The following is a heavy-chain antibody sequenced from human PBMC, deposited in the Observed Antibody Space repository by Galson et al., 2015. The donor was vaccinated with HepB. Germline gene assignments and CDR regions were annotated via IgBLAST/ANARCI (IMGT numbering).Heavy chain of an antibody. Sequence: SLRLSCAASGFTFSSYSMNWVRQAPGKGLEWVSSISSRSTYIYYADSVKGRFTISRDNAKNSLYLQMNSLRVEDTAVYYCARGRAAAGVGVYWYFDLWGRGTLVTVSS. CDR1: GFTFSSYS. CDR2: ISSRSTYI. CDR3: ARGRAAAGVGVYWYFDL. D-gene: IGHD6-13*01. J-gene: IGHJ2*01. V-gene: IGHV3-21*01.